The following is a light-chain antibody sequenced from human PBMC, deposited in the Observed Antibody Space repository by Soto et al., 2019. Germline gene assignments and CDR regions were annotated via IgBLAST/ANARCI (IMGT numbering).Light chain of an antibody. CDR1: QSVDNY. CDR2: DAS. Sequence: EIVLTQSPATLSVSPGERATLSCRASQSVDNYLAWYQQKPGQAPRLLIYDASNRATGVPARFSGSGSGTDFTLTISSLEPDAFALYFCQQRSHLPLWSLGQGTKVDNK. J-gene: IGKJ1*01. CDR3: QQRSHLPLWS. V-gene: IGKV3-11*01.